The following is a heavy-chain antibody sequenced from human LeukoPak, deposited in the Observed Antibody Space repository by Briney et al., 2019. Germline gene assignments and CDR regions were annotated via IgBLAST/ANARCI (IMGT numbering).Heavy chain of an antibody. CDR1: GGSINSGSYY. D-gene: IGHD6-13*01. Sequence: PSETLSLTCTVSGGSINSGSYYWGWIRQPPGKGLEWIGNIYYSGTTYYNPSLKSRVTISLDMSKNQFSLKLSSVTAADTAVYYWARRGFGSSHRDYWGQGTLVTVSS. V-gene: IGHV4-39*01. CDR3: ARRGFGSSHRDY. J-gene: IGHJ4*02. CDR2: IYYSGTT.